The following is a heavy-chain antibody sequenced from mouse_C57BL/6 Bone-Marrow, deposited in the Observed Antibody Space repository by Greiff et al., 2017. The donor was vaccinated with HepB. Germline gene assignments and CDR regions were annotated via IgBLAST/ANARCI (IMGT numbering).Heavy chain of an antibody. J-gene: IGHJ2*01. CDR3: ARCEVRD. Sequence: VQLQQPGAELVRPGTSVKLSCKASGYTFTSYWMHWVKQRPGQGLEWIGVIDPSDSYTNYNQKFKGKATLTVDTSSSTAYMQLSSLTSEDSAVYYCARCEVRDWGQGTTLTVSS. CDR1: GYTFTSYW. D-gene: IGHD2-2*01. CDR2: IDPSDSYT. V-gene: IGHV1-59*01.